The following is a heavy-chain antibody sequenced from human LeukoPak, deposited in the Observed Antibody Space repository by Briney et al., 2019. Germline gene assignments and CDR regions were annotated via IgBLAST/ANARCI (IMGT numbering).Heavy chain of an antibody. J-gene: IGHJ6*02. Sequence: GGSLRLSCAASGFTVSSSHMSWVRQAPGKGLEWVSVIYSGGSTYYADSVKGRFTISRDNAKNSLYLQMNSLRAEDTAVYYCARADYYGSGSYYREPLYYYYGMDVWGQGTTVTVSS. CDR3: ARADYYGSGSYYREPLYYYYGMDV. CDR2: IYSGGST. CDR1: GFTVSSSH. D-gene: IGHD3-10*01. V-gene: IGHV3-66*01.